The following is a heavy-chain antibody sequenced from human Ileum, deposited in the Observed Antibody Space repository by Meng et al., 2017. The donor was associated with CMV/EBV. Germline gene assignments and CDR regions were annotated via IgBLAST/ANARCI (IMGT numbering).Heavy chain of an antibody. V-gene: IGHV4-4*07. CDR2: ICTSGST. Sequence: SETLSLTCAVSGDSLSTQYWRWIRQPPGKGLEWIGLICTSGSTSYNPSLKSRVTISVDTSKNQFSLKLSSVTAADTAVYYCVRGIAGAGTRNAFDFWGQGTMVTVSS. CDR1: GDSLSTQY. D-gene: IGHD6-19*01. CDR3: VRGIAGAGTRNAFDF. J-gene: IGHJ4*02.